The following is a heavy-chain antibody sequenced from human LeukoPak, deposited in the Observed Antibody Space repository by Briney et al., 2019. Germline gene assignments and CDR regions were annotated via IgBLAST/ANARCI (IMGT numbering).Heavy chain of an antibody. V-gene: IGHV1-8*01. CDR3: ARGNYFGSGSFDN. D-gene: IGHD3-10*01. CDR1: GNTFSSYE. CDR2: MNPNSGNT. Sequence: GASVKVSCKASGNTFSSYEINWVRQATGQGLEWLGWMNPNSGNTGYAQKFQGRVTMTRNTSISTAYMELSSLRSEDTAVYYCARGNYFGSGSFDNWAQGTLVTVSS. J-gene: IGHJ4*02.